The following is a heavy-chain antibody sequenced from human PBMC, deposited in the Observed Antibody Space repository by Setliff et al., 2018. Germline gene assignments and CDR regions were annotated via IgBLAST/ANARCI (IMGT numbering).Heavy chain of an antibody. V-gene: IGHV3-30*02. CDR1: GFVFGTYG. CDR3: AKSPHDFWSGDHLPFYYYYMDA. D-gene: IGHD3-3*01. CDR2: VRFDGSYK. J-gene: IGHJ6*03. Sequence: PGESLKISCAASGFVFGTYGMHWVRQAPGKGLDWMASVRFDGSYKVYADSVKGRFTIFRDGSKNTLFLHMTSLRAEDTAIYYCAKSPHDFWSGDHLPFYYYYMDAWGKGTTVTVSS.